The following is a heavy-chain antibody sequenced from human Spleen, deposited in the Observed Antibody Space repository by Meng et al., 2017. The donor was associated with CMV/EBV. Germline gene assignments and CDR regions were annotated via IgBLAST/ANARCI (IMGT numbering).Heavy chain of an antibody. Sequence: GGSLRLSCAVSGFSFSDYGMHWVRQAPGKGLEWVTFTTYDGSITYYADSVKGRFTISRDNSKNTLYLQMNSLRAEDTAVYYCAKDERDYSVYYYYAMDVWGQGTTVTVSS. CDR2: TTYDGSIT. D-gene: IGHD4-11*01. CDR3: AKDERDYSVYYYYAMDV. V-gene: IGHV3-30*18. J-gene: IGHJ6*02. CDR1: GFSFSDYG.